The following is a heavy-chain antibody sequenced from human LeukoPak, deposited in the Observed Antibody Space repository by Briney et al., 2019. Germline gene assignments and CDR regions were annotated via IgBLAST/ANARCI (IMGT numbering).Heavy chain of an antibody. D-gene: IGHD1-7*01. CDR3: AREYNWNYD. V-gene: IGHV3-48*03. CDR2: ISSSGSTI. CDR1: GFTFSSYE. J-gene: IGHJ4*02. Sequence: GGSLRLSCAASGFTFSSYEMNWVRQAPGKGLEWVSYISSSGSTICYADSVKGRFTISRDNAKNSLYLQMNSLRAEDTAVYYCAREYNWNYDWGQGTLVTVSS.